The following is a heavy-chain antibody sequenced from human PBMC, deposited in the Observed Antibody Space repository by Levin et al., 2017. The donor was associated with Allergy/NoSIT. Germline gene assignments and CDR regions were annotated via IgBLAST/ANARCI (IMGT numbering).Heavy chain of an antibody. CDR1: GFTFSNYA. V-gene: IGHV3-23*01. CDR2: ISPNGGDT. D-gene: IGHD3-22*01. Sequence: PGGSLRLSCAASGFTFSNYAMSWVRQAPGKGLEWISAISPNGGDTFYSEAVRGRLTISRDNSNVYLQMSSLRADDTAGYYCAKDRYDSSGYYVSGIDSWGQGTLVTVSS. J-gene: IGHJ4*02. CDR3: AKDRYDSSGYYVSGIDS.